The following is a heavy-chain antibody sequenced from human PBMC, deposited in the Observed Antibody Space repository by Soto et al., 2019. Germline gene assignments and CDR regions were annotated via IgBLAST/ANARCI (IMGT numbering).Heavy chain of an antibody. CDR1: GYTFTSYG. V-gene: IGHV1-18*01. Sequence: ASVKVSCKASGYTFTSYGISWVRQAPGQGLEWMGWISAYNGNTNYAQKLQGRVTMTTDTSTSTAYMELRSLRSDDTAVYYCARDDTVAEVPREFDYWGQGTLVTVSS. CDR3: ARDDTVAEVPREFDY. CDR2: ISAYNGNT. J-gene: IGHJ4*02. D-gene: IGHD6-13*01.